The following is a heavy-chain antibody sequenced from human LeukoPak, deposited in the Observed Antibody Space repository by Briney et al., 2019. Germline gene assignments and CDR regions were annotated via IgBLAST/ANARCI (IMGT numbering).Heavy chain of an antibody. D-gene: IGHD5-18*01. V-gene: IGHV3-48*04. CDR1: GFTFSSYA. Sequence: GGSLRLSCAASGFTFSSYAMSWVRQAPGKGLEWVSYISSSGSTIYYADSVKGRFTISRDNAKNSLYLQMNSLRAEDTAVYYCAREGMDTAMSLGYYYGMDVWGQGTTVTVSS. CDR2: ISSSGSTI. CDR3: AREGMDTAMSLGYYYGMDV. J-gene: IGHJ6*02.